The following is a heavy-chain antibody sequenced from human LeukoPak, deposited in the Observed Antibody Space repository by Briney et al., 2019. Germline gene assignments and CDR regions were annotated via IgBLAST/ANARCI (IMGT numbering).Heavy chain of an antibody. J-gene: IGHJ5*02. D-gene: IGHD6-19*01. Sequence: ASVKVSRKASGYTFTSYDINWVRQATGQGLEWMGWMNPNSGNTGYAQKFQGRVTMTRNTSISTAYMELSSLRSEDTAVYYCARGWDSSGWYGFHWFDPRGQGTLVTVSS. CDR2: MNPNSGNT. CDR1: GYTFTSYD. CDR3: ARGWDSSGWYGFHWFDP. V-gene: IGHV1-8*01.